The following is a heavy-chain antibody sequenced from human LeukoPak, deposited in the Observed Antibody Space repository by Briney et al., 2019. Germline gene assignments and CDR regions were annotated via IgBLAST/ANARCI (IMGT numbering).Heavy chain of an antibody. CDR3: ARDLGNTGWYTFDY. J-gene: IGHJ4*02. CDR1: GDSLSSSNGA. Sequence: SQTLSLTRDISGDSLSSSNGAGNWIRQSPSSGREWLGRTYYRSQWYNDYAGSLNGRITISPDTSKNQFSLHLNSVTPEDTAVYYCARDLGNTGWYTFDYWGQGILGTVSS. D-gene: IGHD6-19*01. V-gene: IGHV6-1*01. CDR2: TYYRSQWYN.